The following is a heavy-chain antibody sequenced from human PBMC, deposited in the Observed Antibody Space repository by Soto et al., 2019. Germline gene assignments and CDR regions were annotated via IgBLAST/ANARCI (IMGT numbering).Heavy chain of an antibody. J-gene: IGHJ4*02. CDR3: ASSGGGEDY. CDR2: IYHSGST. V-gene: IGHV4-4*02. Sequence: QVQLQESGPGLVKPSGTLSLSCAVSGGSISSSHWWTWVRQPPGKGLEWIGEIYHSGSTNYNPSLKSRVTVSVDTSRNQFSLNLRSVTAADTAVYYCASSGGGEDYWGQGILVTVSS. CDR1: GGSISSSHW. D-gene: IGHD3-16*01.